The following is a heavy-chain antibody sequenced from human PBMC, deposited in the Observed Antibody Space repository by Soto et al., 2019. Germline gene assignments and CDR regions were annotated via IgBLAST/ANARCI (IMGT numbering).Heavy chain of an antibody. Sequence: EVQLLESGGGLVQPGGSLRLSCAASGFTFSSYAMSWVRQAPGKGLEWVSGITGSGDTTYYADSVKGRFTISRDNSENTLYLQMSSLRAEDTAVYFCAKVLRGVTCYIDFWGQGTLVTVSS. J-gene: IGHJ4*02. CDR3: AKVLRGVTCYIDF. V-gene: IGHV3-23*01. CDR1: GFTFSSYA. D-gene: IGHD3-10*01. CDR2: ITGSGDTT.